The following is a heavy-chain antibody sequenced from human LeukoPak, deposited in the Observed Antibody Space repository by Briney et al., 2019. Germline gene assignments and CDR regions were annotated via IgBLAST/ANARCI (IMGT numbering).Heavy chain of an antibody. Sequence: SETLSLTCAVYGGSFSGYYRSWIRQPPGKGLEWIGEINHSGSTNYNPSLKSRVTISVDTSKNQFSLKLSSVTAADTAVYYCARGPYCGGDCYSHFDYWGQGTLVTVSS. J-gene: IGHJ4*02. CDR1: GGSFSGYY. D-gene: IGHD2-21*01. V-gene: IGHV4-34*01. CDR2: INHSGST. CDR3: ARGPYCGGDCYSHFDY.